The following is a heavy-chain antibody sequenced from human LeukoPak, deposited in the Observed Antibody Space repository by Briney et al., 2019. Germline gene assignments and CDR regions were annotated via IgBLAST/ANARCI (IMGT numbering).Heavy chain of an antibody. CDR3: ARIVGGGDAFDI. CDR1: GGSISSSSYY. D-gene: IGHD1-26*01. V-gene: IGHV4-39*01. Sequence: SETLSLTCTVSGGSISSSSYYWGWIRQPPGKGLEWIGSIYYSGCTYYNPSLKSRVTISVDTSKNQFSLKLSSVTAADTAVYYCARIVGGGDAFDIWGQGTMVTVSS. J-gene: IGHJ3*02. CDR2: IYYSGCT.